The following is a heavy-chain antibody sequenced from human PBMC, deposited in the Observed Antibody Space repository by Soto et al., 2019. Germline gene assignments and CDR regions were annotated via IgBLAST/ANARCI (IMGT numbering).Heavy chain of an antibody. Sequence: GGSLRLSCAASRFTFSSYSMNWVRQAPGKGLEWVSYISSSSSTIYYADSVKGRFTISRDNAKNSLYLQMNSLRAEDTAVYYCGRVGYCSGGSCYWPNYYMDVWGKGTTVTV. V-gene: IGHV3-48*01. D-gene: IGHD2-15*01. CDR2: ISSSSSTI. CDR1: RFTFSSYS. CDR3: GRVGYCSGGSCYWPNYYMDV. J-gene: IGHJ6*03.